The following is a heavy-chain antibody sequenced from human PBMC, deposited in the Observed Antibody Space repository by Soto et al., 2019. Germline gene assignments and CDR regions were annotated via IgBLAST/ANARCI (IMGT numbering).Heavy chain of an antibody. D-gene: IGHD2-15*01. J-gene: IGHJ4*02. CDR1: GFTLGTYV. Sequence: EVQLLESGGGLVQPGGSLRLSCAASGFTLGTYVMTWVRQAPGKGLEWVSAISGSGGSTNYPDPVKGRFTISRDTTKIALYLLMNGLRVEDTAVYYCAKDRKGSYSSGGTCYSFHYWGQGTLVTVPS. V-gene: IGHV3-23*01. CDR3: AKDRKGSYSSGGTCYSFHY. CDR2: ISGSGGST.